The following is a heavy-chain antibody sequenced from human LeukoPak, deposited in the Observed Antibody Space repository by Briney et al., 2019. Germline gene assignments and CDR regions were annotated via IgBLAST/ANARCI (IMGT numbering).Heavy chain of an antibody. Sequence: PGGSLRLSRAASGFTFDDYAMHWVRQAPGKGLEWVSGISWNSGSIGYADSVKGRFTISRDNAKNSLYLQMNSLRAEDTALYYCAKDSSGHWSSFDYWGQGTLVTVSS. CDR3: AKDSSGHWSSFDY. J-gene: IGHJ4*02. CDR1: GFTFDDYA. CDR2: ISWNSGSI. D-gene: IGHD1-26*01. V-gene: IGHV3-9*01.